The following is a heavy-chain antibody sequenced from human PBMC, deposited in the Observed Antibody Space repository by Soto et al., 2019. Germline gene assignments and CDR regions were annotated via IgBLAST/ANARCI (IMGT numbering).Heavy chain of an antibody. CDR3: AKANTYNWNCAFDY. D-gene: IGHD1-7*01. Sequence: EVQLLESGGGLVQPGGSLRLSCAASGFNFVNYAMSWVRQAPGKGLEWVSGLSGSGSNTYYADSVKGRFTISRDNSKNTLFLYMDSLRAADTAIYYCAKANTYNWNCAFDYWGQGTLVTVSS. V-gene: IGHV3-23*01. CDR1: GFNFVNYA. CDR2: LSGSGSNT. J-gene: IGHJ4*02.